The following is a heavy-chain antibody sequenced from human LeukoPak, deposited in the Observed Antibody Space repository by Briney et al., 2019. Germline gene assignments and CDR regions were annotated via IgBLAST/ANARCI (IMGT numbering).Heavy chain of an antibody. D-gene: IGHD1-26*01. CDR2: ISASGGST. Sequence: GGSLRLSCAASGFTFSSSAMSWVRQVPGKGLEWVSGISASGGSTYYADSVKGRFTISRDNSKNTLYLQMNSLRAEDTAVYYCAKGSRGSYRSFGYWGQGTLVTVSS. CDR1: GFTFSSSA. V-gene: IGHV3-23*01. J-gene: IGHJ4*02. CDR3: AKGSRGSYRSFGY.